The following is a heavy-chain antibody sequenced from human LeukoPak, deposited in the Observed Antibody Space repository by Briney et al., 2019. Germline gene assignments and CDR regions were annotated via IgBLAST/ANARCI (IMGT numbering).Heavy chain of an antibody. D-gene: IGHD3-22*01. Sequence: GGSLRLSCAASGFTFSSYWMHWVRQAPGKGLEWVSSVSNSGDYIHYADSVKGRFTISRDNSKNSLYLQVNSLRAEDTAVYYCAKVPILRRRGYYDTSGPIDYWGQGTLVTVSS. CDR2: VSNSGDYI. J-gene: IGHJ4*02. CDR3: AKVPILRRRGYYDTSGPIDY. CDR1: GFTFSSYW. V-gene: IGHV3-21*04.